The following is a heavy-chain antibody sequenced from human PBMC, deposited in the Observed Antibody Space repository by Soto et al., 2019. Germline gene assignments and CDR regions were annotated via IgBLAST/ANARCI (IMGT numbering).Heavy chain of an antibody. CDR1: GFTFSSYA. V-gene: IGHV3-23*01. J-gene: IGHJ4*02. Sequence: EVQLLESGGGLVQPGGSLRLSCAASGFTFSSYAMSWVRQAPGKGLEWVSAISGSGGSTYYADYVKGRFTISRDNSKNTLYLQMNSLRAEDTAVYYCAKLEANRDVFFDSWGQGTLVTVSS. D-gene: IGHD3-3*01. CDR2: ISGSGGST. CDR3: AKLEANRDVFFDS.